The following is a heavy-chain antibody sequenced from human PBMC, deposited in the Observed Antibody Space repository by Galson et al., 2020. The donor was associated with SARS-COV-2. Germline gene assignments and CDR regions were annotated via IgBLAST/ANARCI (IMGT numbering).Heavy chain of an antibody. D-gene: IGHD1-26*01. CDR2: IVVGRGKK. Sequence: SVKVSCKTSGFRFTASAVQWVRQARGQRLEWIGWIVVGRGKKNYAQKFQERVTITRDMSTTTAYMELSSLISEDTPVYYCAAFVGNNPAFWGQGTLVYVSS. V-gene: IGHV1-58*01. CDR3: AAFVGNNPAF. J-gene: IGHJ4*02. CDR1: GFRFTASA.